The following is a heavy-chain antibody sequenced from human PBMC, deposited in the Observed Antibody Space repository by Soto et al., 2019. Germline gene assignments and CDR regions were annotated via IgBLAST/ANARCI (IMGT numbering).Heavy chain of an antibody. V-gene: IGHV3-49*03. CDR3: TRYCSGGSCYAEVTNWFDP. CDR2: IRSKAYGGTT. D-gene: IGHD2-15*01. Sequence: GGSLRLSCTASGFTFGDYAMSWFRQAPGKGLEWVGFIRSKAYGGTTEYAASVKGRFTISRDDSKSIAYLQMNSLKTEDTAVYYCTRYCSGGSCYAEVTNWFDPWGQGTLVTVSS. CDR1: GFTFGDYA. J-gene: IGHJ5*02.